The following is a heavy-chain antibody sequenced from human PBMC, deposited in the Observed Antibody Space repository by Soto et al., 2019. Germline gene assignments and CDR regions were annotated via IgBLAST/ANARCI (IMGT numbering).Heavy chain of an antibody. CDR2: IWYDGSNK. J-gene: IGHJ3*02. Sequence: QVQLVESGGGVVQPGRSLRLSCAASGFTFSSYGMHWVSQAPGKGLEWVAGIWYDGSNKYYADSVKGRFTISRDNSKNTLYLQMNSLRAEDTAVYYCARDMRGRIAVAGNHDAFDIWGQGTMVTVSS. V-gene: IGHV3-33*01. D-gene: IGHD6-19*01. CDR1: GFTFSSYG. CDR3: ARDMRGRIAVAGNHDAFDI.